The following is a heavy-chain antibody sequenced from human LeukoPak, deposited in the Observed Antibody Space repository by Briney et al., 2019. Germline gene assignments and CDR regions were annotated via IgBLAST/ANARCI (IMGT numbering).Heavy chain of an antibody. CDR1: GGTFSSYA. J-gene: IGHJ4*02. Sequence: ASVKVSCKASGGTFSSYAISWVRQAPGQGLEWMGWINPNSGGTNYAQKFQGRVTMTRDTSISTAYMELSRLRSDDTAVYYCARGPALNFLGNSGFYYWGQGTLVTVSS. D-gene: IGHD2/OR15-2a*01. CDR2: INPNSGGT. CDR3: ARGPALNFLGNSGFYY. V-gene: IGHV1-2*02.